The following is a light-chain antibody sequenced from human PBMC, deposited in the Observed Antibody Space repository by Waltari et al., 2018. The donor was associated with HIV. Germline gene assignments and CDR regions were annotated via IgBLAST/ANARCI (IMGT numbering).Light chain of an antibody. V-gene: IGLV1-47*01. CDR2: RKY. J-gene: IGLJ1*01. CDR3: AAGDDRRGV. Sequence: QSVLTQPPSASGTPGQRVTISCSGSSSNIGSNYVYWYQQLSGAATKLLILRKYQRPSGVPDRFSGSKSGTSASLAISGLRSEEEGDYDCAAGDDRRGVFGTGTKGTVI. CDR1: SSNIGSNY.